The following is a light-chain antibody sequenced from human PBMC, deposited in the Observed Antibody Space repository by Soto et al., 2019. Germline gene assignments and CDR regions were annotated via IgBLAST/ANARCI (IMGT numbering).Light chain of an antibody. CDR2: DVT. V-gene: IGLV2-11*01. CDR1: SSDVGGYNY. CDR3: CSYAGTHIFV. J-gene: IGLJ1*01. Sequence: QSALTQPRSVSGSPGQSVTISCTGTSSDVGGYNYVSWYQQHPDKAPKLMIYDVTKRPSGVPDRFSGSKSDNTASLTISGLQPDDEADYYCCSYAGTHIFVFGSGTKVTVL.